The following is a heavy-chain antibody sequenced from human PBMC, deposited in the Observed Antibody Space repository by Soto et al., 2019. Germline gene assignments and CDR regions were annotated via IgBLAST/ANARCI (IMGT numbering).Heavy chain of an antibody. CDR3: AREVDGTGRRLDY. D-gene: IGHD3-9*01. CDR1: GFTFSSYA. Sequence: GGSLRLSCAASGFTFSSYAMHWVRQAPGKGLEWVAVISYDGSNKYYADSVKGRFTISRDNSKNTLYLQMNSLRAEDTAVYYCAREVDGTGRRLDYWGQGTLVTVSS. J-gene: IGHJ4*02. V-gene: IGHV3-30*04. CDR2: ISYDGSNK.